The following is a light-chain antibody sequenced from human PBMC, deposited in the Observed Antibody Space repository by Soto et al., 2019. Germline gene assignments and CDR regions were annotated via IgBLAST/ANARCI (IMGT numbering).Light chain of an antibody. V-gene: IGKV3-11*01. CDR2: DAS. CDR3: QQRSNWIT. J-gene: IGKJ5*01. Sequence: EIVLTQSPATLSLSPGERATLSCRASQSVSTYLGWYQQKPGQAPRLHIYDASNRATGIPARFSGSGSGTDFTLTISSLEPEDFAVYYCQQRSNWITFGQGTRLEIK. CDR1: QSVSTY.